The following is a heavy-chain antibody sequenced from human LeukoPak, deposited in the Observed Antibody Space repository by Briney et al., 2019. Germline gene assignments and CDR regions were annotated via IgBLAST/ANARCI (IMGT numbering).Heavy chain of an antibody. CDR1: GYTFSDSY. Sequence: GASVKVSCKASGYTFSDSYMHWVRQAPGQGLEWMGWINPNSGDTNYAQKFQGRVTMTRDTSISTAYMEVSRLRSDDTAVYYCATEEFDPWGQGTLVTVSS. J-gene: IGHJ5*02. CDR3: ATEEFDP. CDR2: INPNSGDT. V-gene: IGHV1-2*02.